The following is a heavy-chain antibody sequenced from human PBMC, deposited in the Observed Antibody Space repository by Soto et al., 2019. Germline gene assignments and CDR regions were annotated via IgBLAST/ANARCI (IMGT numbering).Heavy chain of an antibody. CDR3: AKDNGDGKHSDASD. V-gene: IGHV3-30*18. J-gene: IGHJ4*02. Sequence: QVQLVESGGGVVQPGRSLRLSCAASGFTFSSYGMHWVRQAPGKGLEWLAVISYDGSHKSYTDSVKGRFTISRDNSKNTLYLQMNSLRAEDMAVYYCAKDNGDGKHSDASDWGQGTLVTVSS. D-gene: IGHD1-26*01. CDR1: GFTFSSYG. CDR2: ISYDGSHK.